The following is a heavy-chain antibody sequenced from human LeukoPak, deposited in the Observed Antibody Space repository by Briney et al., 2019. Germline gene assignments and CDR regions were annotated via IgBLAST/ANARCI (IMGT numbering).Heavy chain of an antibody. CDR3: ARDTARSLHAFDI. J-gene: IGHJ3*02. V-gene: IGHV4-38-2*02. CDR1: GYSISSGYY. CDR2: MYHSGNT. Sequence: SETLSLTCTVSGYSISSGYYWGWIRQPPGKGLEWIGSMYHSGNTYYNPSLKSRVTISVDTSKNQFSLKLSSVTAADTAVYYCARDTARSLHAFDIWGQGTMVTVSS. D-gene: IGHD4-17*01.